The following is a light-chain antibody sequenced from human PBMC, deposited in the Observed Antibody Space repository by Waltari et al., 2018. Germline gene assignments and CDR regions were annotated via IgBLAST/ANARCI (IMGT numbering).Light chain of an antibody. CDR1: QSASRA. CDR2: SAY. V-gene: IGKV3-20*01. Sequence: SRRGSQSASRALSLYKQKPGRAPRLLIYSAYNSGTGIPDRFCGSVSVTDFSLTISTLDPEDFAVYYCQHYVRLPVTFGQGTKVEIK. CDR3: QHYVRLPVT. J-gene: IGKJ1*01.